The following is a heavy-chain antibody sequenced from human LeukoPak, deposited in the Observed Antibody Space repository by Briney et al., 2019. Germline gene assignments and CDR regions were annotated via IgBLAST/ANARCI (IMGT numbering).Heavy chain of an antibody. V-gene: IGHV3-30*04. CDR1: GFTFGDYA. Sequence: PGRSLRLSCIASGFTFGDYAMHWARQAPGKGLEWVAVISYDGRNKDYADSVKGRFTISRDNSENTLYLQMNSLITGDTAVYYCARDMAWFDPWGQGTLVTVSS. D-gene: IGHD3-10*01. CDR2: ISYDGRNK. J-gene: IGHJ5*02. CDR3: ARDMAWFDP.